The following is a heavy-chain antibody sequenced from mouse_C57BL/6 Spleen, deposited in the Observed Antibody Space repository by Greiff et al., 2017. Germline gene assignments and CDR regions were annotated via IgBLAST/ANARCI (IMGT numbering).Heavy chain of an antibody. CDR3: ARDSSGTAY. CDR1: GYTFTDYY. V-gene: IGHV1-26*01. Sequence: EVQLQQSGPELVKPGASVKISCKASGYTFTDYYMNWVKQSHGKSLEWIGDINPNNGGTSYNQKFKGKATLTVDKSSSTAYMELRSLTSEDSAVYYCARDSSGTAYGGQGTLVTVSA. CDR2: INPNNGGT. D-gene: IGHD3-2*02. J-gene: IGHJ3*01.